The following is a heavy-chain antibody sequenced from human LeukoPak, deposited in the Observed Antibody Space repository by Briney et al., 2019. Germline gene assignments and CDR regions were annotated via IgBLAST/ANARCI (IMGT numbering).Heavy chain of an antibody. V-gene: IGHV4-59*01. Sequence: SGTLSLTCTVSGGSISSYYWSWIRQPPGKGLEWIGYIYYSGSTNYNPSLKSRVTISVDTSKNQFSLKLSSVTAADTAVYYCARVVESIAAAGTNFDYWGQGTLVTVSS. J-gene: IGHJ4*02. CDR2: IYYSGST. D-gene: IGHD6-13*01. CDR3: ARVVESIAAAGTNFDY. CDR1: GGSISSYY.